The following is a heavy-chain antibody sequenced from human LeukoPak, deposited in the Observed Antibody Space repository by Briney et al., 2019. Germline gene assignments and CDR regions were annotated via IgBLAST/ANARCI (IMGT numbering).Heavy chain of an antibody. Sequence: GGSLRLSCAASGFTVSNNYMTWVRQAPGKGLEWVSIIYPGDSTFYADSVKGRFSISRHNSKNTLYLQMSSLRSEDTAVYYCARGGWYYFDYWGQGTLVTVSS. CDR2: IYPGDST. V-gene: IGHV3-53*04. CDR3: ARGGWYYFDY. J-gene: IGHJ4*02. CDR1: GFTVSNNY. D-gene: IGHD6-19*01.